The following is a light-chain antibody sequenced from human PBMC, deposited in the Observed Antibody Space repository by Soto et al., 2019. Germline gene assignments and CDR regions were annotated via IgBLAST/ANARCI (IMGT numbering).Light chain of an antibody. J-gene: IGKJ3*01. CDR3: QNYNNFLFT. Sequence: DIQMTQSPSSLSASIGDRVTITCRAGQGISNYLAWYQEKPGKAPELLIYHASTLQSGVPSRFSGSGSGTDFTLTISSLQPEDVATYYCQNYNNFLFTFGPGTKVDIK. V-gene: IGKV1-27*01. CDR1: QGISNY. CDR2: HAS.